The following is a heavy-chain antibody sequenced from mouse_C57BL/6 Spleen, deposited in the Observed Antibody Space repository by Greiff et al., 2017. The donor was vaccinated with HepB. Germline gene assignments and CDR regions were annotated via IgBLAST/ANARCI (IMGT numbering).Heavy chain of an antibody. J-gene: IGHJ3*01. Sequence: EVKVVESGPGMVKPSQSLSLTCTVTGYSITSGYDWHWIRHFPGNKLEWMGYISYSGSTNYNPSLKSRTSITHDTSKNHFFLKLNSVTTEDTATYYCARGGVYYGSREGFAYWGQGTLVTVSA. CDR3: ARGGVYYGSREGFAY. D-gene: IGHD1-1*01. V-gene: IGHV3-1*01. CDR2: ISYSGST. CDR1: GYSITSGYD.